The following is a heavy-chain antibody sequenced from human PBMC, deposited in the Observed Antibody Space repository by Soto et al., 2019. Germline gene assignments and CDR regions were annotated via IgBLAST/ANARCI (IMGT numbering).Heavy chain of an antibody. Sequence: SETLSLTCTVSGGSISSGGYYWSWIRQHPGKGLEWIGYIYYSGSTYYNPSLKSRVTISVDTSKNQFSLKLSSVTAADTAVYYCARDLGNYDFWSGVLGHWGQGTLVTVSS. CDR3: ARDLGNYDFWSGVLGH. V-gene: IGHV4-31*03. CDR2: IYYSGST. D-gene: IGHD3-3*01. J-gene: IGHJ4*02. CDR1: GGSISSGGYY.